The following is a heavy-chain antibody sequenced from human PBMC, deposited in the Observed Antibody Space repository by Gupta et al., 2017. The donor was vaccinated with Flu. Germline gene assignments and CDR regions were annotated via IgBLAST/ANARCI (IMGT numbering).Heavy chain of an antibody. J-gene: IGHJ3*01. CDR3: ERESRGTGLDV. D-gene: IGHD2-15*01. CDR2: IYHTGST. Sequence: HVQLQESGPGLVEPSETLSLTCDVYGYSVSSIYNWAWIRQPPGKGLEWIGSIYHTGSTYYNPSLKSRVTMSIETSQTRFLLNLRSVTAADTAVFYCERESRGTGLDVWVQVTTVTVSS. CDR1: GYSVSSIYN. V-gene: IGHV4-38-2*02.